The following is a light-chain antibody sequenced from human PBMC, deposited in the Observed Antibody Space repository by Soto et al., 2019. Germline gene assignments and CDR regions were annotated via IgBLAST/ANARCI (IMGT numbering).Light chain of an antibody. CDR2: TTS. Sequence: EIVLTQSPATLSLSPGERATLSCRASQSVSKSLAWYQQKPGQAPRLLIYTTSNRATGIPARFSGSGSRTDFTLTISSLEPEDFAVYYCQQGNNWPSITFGQGTRLEIK. J-gene: IGKJ5*01. CDR1: QSVSKS. V-gene: IGKV3-11*01. CDR3: QQGNNWPSIT.